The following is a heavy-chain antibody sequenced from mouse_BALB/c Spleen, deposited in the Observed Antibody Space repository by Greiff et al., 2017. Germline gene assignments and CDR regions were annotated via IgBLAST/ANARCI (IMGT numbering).Heavy chain of an antibody. D-gene: IGHD2-14*01. Sequence: DVKLVESGGGLVKPGGSLKLSCAASGFTFSSYAMSWVRQTPGKRLEWVASISSGGSTYYPDSVKGRFTISRDNARNILYLQMSSVRSEDTAMYYGARDHRYDGFAYWGQGTLVTVSA. CDR1: GFTFSSYA. V-gene: IGHV5-6-5*01. J-gene: IGHJ3*01. CDR2: ISSGGST. CDR3: ARDHRYDGFAY.